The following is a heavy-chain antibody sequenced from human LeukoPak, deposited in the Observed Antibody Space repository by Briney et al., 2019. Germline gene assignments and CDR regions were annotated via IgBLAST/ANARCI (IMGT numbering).Heavy chain of an antibody. CDR3: ARVGAARPFVRPTRQFDY. V-gene: IGHV4-4*07. J-gene: IGHJ4*02. D-gene: IGHD6-6*01. CDR1: GGSISGYY. CDR2: IYTSGTT. Sequence: PSETLSLTCTVSGGSISGYYWSWIRQSAGKGLEWIGRIYTSGTTNYNPSLKSRVTMSVDTSKNQFSLKLSSMTAADTAVYYCARVGAARPFVRPTRQFDYWGQGTLVTVSS.